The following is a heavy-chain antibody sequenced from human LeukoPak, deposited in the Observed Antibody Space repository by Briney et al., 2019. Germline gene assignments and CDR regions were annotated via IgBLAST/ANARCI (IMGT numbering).Heavy chain of an antibody. V-gene: IGHV3-53*01. Sequence: GGSLRLSCAVSGFTVSSNYMIWVRQAPGKGLEWVSVLYRDDTTYYADSVKGRFTISRDNSKNTLYVQMNSLRDEDTAVYYCAKDQRWESPHYLDSWGQGTLVTVSS. CDR2: LYRDDTT. CDR3: AKDQRWESPHYLDS. D-gene: IGHD1-26*01. CDR1: GFTVSSNY. J-gene: IGHJ4*02.